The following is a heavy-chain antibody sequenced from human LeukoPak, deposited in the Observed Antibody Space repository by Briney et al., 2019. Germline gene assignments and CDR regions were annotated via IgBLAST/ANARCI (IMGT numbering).Heavy chain of an antibody. CDR3: ARSWGWYFDY. CDR2: IYHSGST. CDR1: GYSISSGYY. V-gene: IGHV4-38-2*01. Sequence: ASETLSLTCAVSGYSISSGYYWGWIRQPPGKGLEWIGSIYHSGSTYYNPSLKSRVTISVDTSKNQFSLKLSSVTAADTAVYYCARSWGWYFDYWGQGTLVTVSS. J-gene: IGHJ4*02. D-gene: IGHD3-16*01.